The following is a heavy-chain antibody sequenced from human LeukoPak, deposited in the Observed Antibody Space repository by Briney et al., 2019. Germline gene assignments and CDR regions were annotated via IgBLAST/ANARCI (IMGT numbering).Heavy chain of an antibody. V-gene: IGHV1-69*13. D-gene: IGHD5-24*01. Sequence: SVKVSCKASGGTFSSYAISWVRQAPGQGLEWMGGIIPIFGTANYAEKFQGRVTITADESTNTAYMELSSLRSEDTAVYYCARDKVQRWLQGDAFDIWGQGTMVTVSS. CDR3: ARDKVQRWLQGDAFDI. CDR2: IIPIFGTA. J-gene: IGHJ3*02. CDR1: GGTFSSYA.